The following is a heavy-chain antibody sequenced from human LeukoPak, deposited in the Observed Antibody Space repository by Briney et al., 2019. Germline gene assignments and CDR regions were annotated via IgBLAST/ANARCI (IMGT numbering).Heavy chain of an antibody. D-gene: IGHD3-3*01. Sequence: QTGGSLRLSCAASGFTFSSYAMTWVRQAPGKGLEWVSAISGSGGSTYYADSVKGRFTISRDNSKNTLYLQMNSLRADDTAVYYCARAWVPEWLSVDAFDIWGQGTMVTVSS. CDR1: GFTFSSYA. CDR3: ARAWVPEWLSVDAFDI. CDR2: ISGSGGST. V-gene: IGHV3-23*01. J-gene: IGHJ3*02.